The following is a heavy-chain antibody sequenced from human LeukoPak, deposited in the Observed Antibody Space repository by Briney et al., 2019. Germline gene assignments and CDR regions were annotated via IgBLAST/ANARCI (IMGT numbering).Heavy chain of an antibody. Sequence: SVKVSCKASGGTFSSYAISWVRQAPGQGLEWTGGIIPIFGTANYAQKFQGRVTITTDESTSTAYMELSSLRSEDTAVYYCARENDSSGYYYVPDAFDIWGQGTMVTVSS. V-gene: IGHV1-69*05. CDR3: ARENDSSGYYYVPDAFDI. CDR1: GGTFSSYA. CDR2: IIPIFGTA. J-gene: IGHJ3*02. D-gene: IGHD3-22*01.